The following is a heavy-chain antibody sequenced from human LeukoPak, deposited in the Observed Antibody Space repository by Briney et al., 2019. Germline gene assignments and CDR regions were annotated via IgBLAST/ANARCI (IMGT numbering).Heavy chain of an antibody. V-gene: IGHV3-64*01. CDR3: AXNAMARGNHFDY. J-gene: IGHJ4*02. CDR1: GFTFSSYA. Sequence: PGGSLRLSCAASGFTFSSYAMHWVRQAPGKGLEYVSAISSNGGNTYYANSVKGRFTISRDNSKDTLYLQMGSLRAEDMAVYYCAXNAMARGNHFDYWGQGTLVAVSS. CDR2: ISSNGGNT. D-gene: IGHD3-10*01.